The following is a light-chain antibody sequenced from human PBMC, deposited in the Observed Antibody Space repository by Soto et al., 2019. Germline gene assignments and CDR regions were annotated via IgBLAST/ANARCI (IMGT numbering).Light chain of an antibody. V-gene: IGKV1-5*01. CDR3: QQYNSYPIT. CDR2: DAS. Sequence: DIQMTRSPSTLSASVGDRVTITCRASRSISSWLAWYQQKPGKAPKLLIYDASSLESGVPSRFSGSGSGTEFTLTISSLQPDDFATYYCQQYNSYPITVGQGTRLEIK. CDR1: RSISSW. J-gene: IGKJ5*01.